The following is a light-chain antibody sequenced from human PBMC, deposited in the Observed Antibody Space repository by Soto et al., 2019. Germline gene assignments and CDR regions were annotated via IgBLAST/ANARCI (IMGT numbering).Light chain of an antibody. V-gene: IGKV3-20*01. CDR3: QQYGSSPWT. CDR2: GAS. CDR1: QSVSSNY. J-gene: IGKJ1*01. Sequence: EIVLTQSPGTLSLSPGERATLSCRASQSVSSNYLAWYQQKPGQAPRPLIYGASSRATGIPDRFSGSGAGKDFTLTIIRLESEDFAVYYCQQYGSSPWTFGQGTKV.